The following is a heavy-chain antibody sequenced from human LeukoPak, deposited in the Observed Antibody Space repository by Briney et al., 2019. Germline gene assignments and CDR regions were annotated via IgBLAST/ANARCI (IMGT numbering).Heavy chain of an antibody. D-gene: IGHD4-17*01. V-gene: IGHV4-4*02. Sequence: SGTLSLTCAFSGVSIISSHWWSWARQSPGKGLEWIGEIYHSGTTNYNPSLKSRVTMSVDRSKKQFSLNLSSVTAADTAVYYCATYFYGDYASYYFDRWGQGTLVTVSS. J-gene: IGHJ4*02. CDR1: GVSIISSHW. CDR3: ATYFYGDYASYYFDR. CDR2: IYHSGTT.